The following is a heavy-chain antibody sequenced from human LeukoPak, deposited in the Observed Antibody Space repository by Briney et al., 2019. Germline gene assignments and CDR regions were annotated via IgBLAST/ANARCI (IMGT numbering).Heavy chain of an antibody. Sequence: ASVKVSCKASRYTFTSYGISWVRQAPGQGLEWMGRISAYNGNTNYAQKLQGRVTMTTDTSTSTAYMELRSLRSDDTAVYYCARAGISYDIVVVPALINLDYWGQGTLVTVSS. D-gene: IGHD2-2*01. CDR3: ARAGISYDIVVVPALINLDY. J-gene: IGHJ4*02. CDR1: RYTFTSYG. V-gene: IGHV1-18*01. CDR2: ISAYNGNT.